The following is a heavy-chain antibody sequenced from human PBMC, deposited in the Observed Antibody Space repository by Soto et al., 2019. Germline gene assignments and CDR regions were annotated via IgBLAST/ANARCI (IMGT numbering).Heavy chain of an antibody. D-gene: IGHD3-10*01. Sequence: EVKLLESGGGLVQPGGSLRLSCEVSGVSFNSYAMGWVRQAQGKRLEWVSSFSASDGTTYYADSVKGRFTVSRDNSKNTVFLQMNSLGVEDTAVYFCAKDRSYYYDSGSFEGVFDSWGQGTLVTVSS. CDR3: AKDRSYYYDSGSFEGVFDS. J-gene: IGHJ4*02. CDR1: GVSFNSYA. V-gene: IGHV3-23*01. CDR2: FSASDGTT.